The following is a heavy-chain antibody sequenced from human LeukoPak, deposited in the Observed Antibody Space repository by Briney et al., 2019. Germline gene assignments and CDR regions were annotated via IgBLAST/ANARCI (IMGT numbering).Heavy chain of an antibody. CDR1: GFTFSVYS. CDR2: ISSSSSTI. D-gene: IGHD2-21*02. V-gene: IGHV3-48*01. Sequence: GGSLRLSCVASGFTFSVYSMNWVRQAPGKGLEWISYISSSSSTIYYADSVKGRFTISRDNSKNTLYLQMNSLRAEDTAVYYCAKGGGVVVVTAILHWGQGTLVTVSS. CDR3: AKGGGVVVVTAILH. J-gene: IGHJ4*02.